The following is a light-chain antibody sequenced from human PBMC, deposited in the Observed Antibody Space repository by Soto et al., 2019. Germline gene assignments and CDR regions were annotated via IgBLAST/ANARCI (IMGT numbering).Light chain of an antibody. CDR1: QGIRSY. Sequence: DIQLTQSPFFLSASVGDRVTITCRASQGIRSYLAWYQQRPGKAPELLIYGASTLRTGVASRFSGSGSGTEFTLTISSLQHXXFATYFCQQLNIFPPLFTFGPGTKVDIK. V-gene: IGKV1-9*01. J-gene: IGKJ3*01. CDR2: GAS. CDR3: QQLNIFPPLFT.